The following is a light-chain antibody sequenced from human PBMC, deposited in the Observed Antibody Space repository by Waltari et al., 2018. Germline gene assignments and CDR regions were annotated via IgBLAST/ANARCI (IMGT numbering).Light chain of an antibody. CDR2: RAS. CDR1: RDIANN. J-gene: IGKJ1*01. V-gene: IGKV1-6*02. Sequence: IQMTQSPSSLSASIGDTVTITCRASRDIANNVNWYQQQSGKAPKLLISRASSLQSGVPSRFSGSGSGTDFSLTITSLQPEDFATYYCQQGYDFPCTFGRGTKVDIK. CDR3: QQGYDFPCT.